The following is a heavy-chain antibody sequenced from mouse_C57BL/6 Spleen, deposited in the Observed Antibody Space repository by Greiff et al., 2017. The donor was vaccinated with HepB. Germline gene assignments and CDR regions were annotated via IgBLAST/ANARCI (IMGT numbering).Heavy chain of an antibody. CDR2: IDPEDGDT. CDR1: GFNIKDYY. V-gene: IGHV14-1*01. Sequence: VQLQQSGAELVRPGASVKLSCTASGFNIKDYYMHWVKQRPEQGLEWIGRIDPEDGDTEYAPKFQGKATMTADTSSNTAYLQLSSLTSEDTAVYYCAATVVDYYFDYWGQGTTLTVSS. D-gene: IGHD1-1*01. J-gene: IGHJ2*01. CDR3: AATVVDYYFDY.